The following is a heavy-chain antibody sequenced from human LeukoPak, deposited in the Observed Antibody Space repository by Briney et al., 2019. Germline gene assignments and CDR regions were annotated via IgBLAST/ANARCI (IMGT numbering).Heavy chain of an antibody. D-gene: IGHD5-18*01. J-gene: IGHJ4*02. CDR3: ASSNTAMVSGLDY. CDR2: INTDGSST. CDR1: GFTFSSYW. V-gene: IGHV3-74*01. Sequence: GGSLRLSRAASGFTFSSYWMHWVRQAPGKGLVWVSRINTDGSSTSYADSVKGRFTISRDNAKNTLYLQMNSLRAEDTAVYYCASSNTAMVSGLDYWGQGTLVTVSS.